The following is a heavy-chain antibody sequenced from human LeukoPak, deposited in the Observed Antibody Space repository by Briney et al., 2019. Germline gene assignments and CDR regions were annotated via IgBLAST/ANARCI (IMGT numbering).Heavy chain of an antibody. V-gene: IGHV3-7*01. Sequence: PGGSLRLSCAASGFTFSSYWMSWVRQAPGKGLEWVANIKQDGSEKYYVDSVKGRFTIPRDNAKNSLYLQMNSLRAGDTAVYYCARGDIAVAGNNDYWGQGTLVTVSS. D-gene: IGHD6-19*01. J-gene: IGHJ4*02. CDR3: ARGDIAVAGNNDY. CDR1: GFTFSSYW. CDR2: IKQDGSEK.